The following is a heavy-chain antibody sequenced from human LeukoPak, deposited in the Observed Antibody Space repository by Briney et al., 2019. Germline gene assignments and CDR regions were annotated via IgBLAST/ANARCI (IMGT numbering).Heavy chain of an antibody. V-gene: IGHV1-69*13. Sequence: GASVKVSCKASGGTFCSYAISWVRRAPGQGLEWMGGIIPIFGTANYAQKFQGRVTITADESTSTAYMELSSLRSEDTAVYYCAREIDPPLEGIAAPNWFDPWGQGTLVTVSS. CDR1: GGTFCSYA. J-gene: IGHJ5*02. D-gene: IGHD6-6*01. CDR3: AREIDPPLEGIAAPNWFDP. CDR2: IIPIFGTA.